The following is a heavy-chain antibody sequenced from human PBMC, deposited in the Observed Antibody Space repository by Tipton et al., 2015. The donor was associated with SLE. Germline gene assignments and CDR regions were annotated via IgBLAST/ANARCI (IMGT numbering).Heavy chain of an antibody. CDR3: ARTPTYSNYGYYYYYYYMDV. CDR1: GYSISSGYY. Sequence: PGLVKPSETLSLTCAVSGYSISSGYYWGWIRQPPGKGLEWIGEINHSGSTNYNPSLKSRVTISVDTSKNQFSLKLSSVTAADTAVYYCARTPTYSNYGYYYYYYYMDVWGKGTTVTVSS. V-gene: IGHV4-38-2*01. CDR2: INHSGST. D-gene: IGHD4-11*01. J-gene: IGHJ6*03.